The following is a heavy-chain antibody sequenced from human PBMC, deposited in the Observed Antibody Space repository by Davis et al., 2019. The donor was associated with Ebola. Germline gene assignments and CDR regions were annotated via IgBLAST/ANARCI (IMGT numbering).Heavy chain of an antibody. J-gene: IGHJ3*02. V-gene: IGHV4-59*12. CDR3: ARLLGYYYDSSGYFKADAFDI. CDR2: RHYSGST. CDR1: GASITSYY. D-gene: IGHD3-22*01. Sequence: SETLSLTCTVSGASITSYYWSWIRQPPGKGLEYIGYRHYSGSTNYNPSLKSRVVISADTSKKQFSLRLSSVTAADTAVYYCARLLGYYYDSSGYFKADAFDIWGQGTMVTVSS.